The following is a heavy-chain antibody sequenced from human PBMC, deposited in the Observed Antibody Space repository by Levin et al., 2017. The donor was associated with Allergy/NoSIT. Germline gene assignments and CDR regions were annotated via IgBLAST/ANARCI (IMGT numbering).Heavy chain of an antibody. CDR3: AKDIPQTTVIGYYYYGYGMDG. V-gene: IGHV3-30*18. CDR2: ISYDGSNK. CDR1: GFTFSSYG. D-gene: IGHD4-17*01. J-gene: IGHJ6*02. Sequence: GESLKISCAASGFTFSSYGMHWVRQAPGKGLEWVAVISYDGSNKYYADSVKGRFTISRDNSKNTLYLQMNSLRAEDTAVYYCAKDIPQTTVIGYYYYGYGMDGWGQGTTVTVSS.